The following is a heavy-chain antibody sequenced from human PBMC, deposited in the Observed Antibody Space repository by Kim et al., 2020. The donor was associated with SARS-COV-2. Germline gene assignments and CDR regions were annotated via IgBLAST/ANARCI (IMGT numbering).Heavy chain of an antibody. J-gene: IGHJ6*02. CDR2: IDPSDSYT. Sequence: GESLKISCKGSGYSFTSYWISWVRQMPGKGLEWMGRIDPSDSYTNYSPSFQGHVTISADKSISTAYLQWSSLKASDTAMYYCARPGGVGATIYYYGMDVWGQGTPVTVSS. D-gene: IGHD1-26*01. CDR1: GYSFTSYW. V-gene: IGHV5-10-1*01. CDR3: ARPGGVGATIYYYGMDV.